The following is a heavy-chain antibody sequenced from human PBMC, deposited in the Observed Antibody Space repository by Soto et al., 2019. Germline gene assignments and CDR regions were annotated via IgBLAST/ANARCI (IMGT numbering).Heavy chain of an antibody. CDR3: ATALGCRSTSCTLDY. D-gene: IGHD2-2*01. Sequence: ASVKVSCKASGGTFSSYAISWVRQAPGQGLEWMGGIIPIFGTANYAQKFQGRVTITADESTSTAYMELSSLSSQDTAVYYCATALGCRSTSCTLDYWGQGTRVTVSS. J-gene: IGHJ4*02. V-gene: IGHV1-69*13. CDR2: IIPIFGTA. CDR1: GGTFSSYA.